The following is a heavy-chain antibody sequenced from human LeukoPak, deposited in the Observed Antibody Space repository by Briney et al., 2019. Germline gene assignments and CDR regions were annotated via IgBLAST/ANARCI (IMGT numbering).Heavy chain of an antibody. V-gene: IGHV3-21*01. CDR2: ISSSSSYI. Sequence: GGSLRLSCEASGFTFSSYSMNWVRQAPGKGLEWVSSISSSSSYIYYADSVKGRFTISRDNAKNSLYLQMNSLRAEDTAVYYCARANPSYYDILTGTNLPAFDIWGQGTMVTVSS. J-gene: IGHJ3*02. CDR3: ARANPSYYDILTGTNLPAFDI. D-gene: IGHD3-9*01. CDR1: GFTFSSYS.